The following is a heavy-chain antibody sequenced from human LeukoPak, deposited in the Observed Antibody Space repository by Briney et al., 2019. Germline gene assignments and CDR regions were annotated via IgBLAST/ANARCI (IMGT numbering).Heavy chain of an antibody. J-gene: IGHJ6*04. CDR1: GFTFNSYW. CDR3: AELGITMIGGV. Sequence: GGSLRLSCAASGFTFNSYWMSWVRQAPGKGMEWVANIKQDGSEKYYVDSVKGRFTISRDNAKNSLYLQMNSLRAEDTAVYYCAELGITMIGGVWGKGTTVTISS. CDR2: IKQDGSEK. D-gene: IGHD3-10*02. V-gene: IGHV3-7*01.